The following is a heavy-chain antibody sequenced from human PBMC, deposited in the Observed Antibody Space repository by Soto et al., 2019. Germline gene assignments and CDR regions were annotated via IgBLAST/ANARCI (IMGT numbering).Heavy chain of an antibody. Sequence: QVQLQESGPGLVKPSQTLSLTCTVSGGSISSGGYYWSWIRQHPGKGLEWIGYIHYSGSTYYNPSLKSRVTISVDTSKNQFSLKLSSVTAADTAVYYCARGCDCSGGSCELCGMDVWGQGTTVTVSS. CDR3: ARGCDCSGGSCELCGMDV. J-gene: IGHJ6*02. V-gene: IGHV4-31*03. CDR2: IHYSGST. CDR1: GGSISSGGYY. D-gene: IGHD2-15*01.